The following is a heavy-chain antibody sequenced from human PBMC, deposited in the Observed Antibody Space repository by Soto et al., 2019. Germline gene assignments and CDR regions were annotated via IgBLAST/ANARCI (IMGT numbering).Heavy chain of an antibody. CDR3: ARGPALRYFDWLPLWAFDI. V-gene: IGHV4-34*01. CDR1: GGSFSGYY. CDR2: INHSGST. Sequence: SETLSLTCAVYGGSFSGYYWSWIRQPPGKGLEWIGEINHSGSTNYNPSLKSRVTISVDTSKNQFSLKLSSVTAADTAVYYCARGPALRYFDWLPLWAFDIWGQGTMVTVSS. D-gene: IGHD3-9*01. J-gene: IGHJ3*02.